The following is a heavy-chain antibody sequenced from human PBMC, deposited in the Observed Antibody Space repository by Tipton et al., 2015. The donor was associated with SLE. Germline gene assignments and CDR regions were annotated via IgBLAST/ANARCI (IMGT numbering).Heavy chain of an antibody. CDR2: IYYSGST. J-gene: IGHJ3*02. D-gene: IGHD2-15*01. Sequence: TLSLTCTVSGGSISSGSYYWSWIRQPAGKGLEWIGYIYYSGSTNYNPSLKSRVTISVDTSKNQFSLKLSSVTAADTAVYYCAREVVAHDAFDIWGQGTMVTVSS. CDR1: GGSISSGSYY. CDR3: AREVVAHDAFDI. V-gene: IGHV4-61*10.